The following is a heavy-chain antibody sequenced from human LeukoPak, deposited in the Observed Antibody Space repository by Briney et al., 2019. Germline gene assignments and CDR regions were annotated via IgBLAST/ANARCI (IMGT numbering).Heavy chain of an antibody. Sequence: PSETLSLTCTVSGGSISSGDYYWSWLRQPPGKGLEWIGYIYYSGSTYYNPSLKSRVTISVDTSKNQFSLKLSSVTAADTAVYYCARGPGGGTTSLDDAFDIWGQGTMVTVSS. V-gene: IGHV4-30-4*01. CDR2: IYYSGST. CDR1: GGSISSGDYY. CDR3: ARGPGGGTTSLDDAFDI. D-gene: IGHD1-7*01. J-gene: IGHJ3*02.